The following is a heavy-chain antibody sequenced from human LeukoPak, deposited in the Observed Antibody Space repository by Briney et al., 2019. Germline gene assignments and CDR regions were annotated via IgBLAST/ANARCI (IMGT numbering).Heavy chain of an antibody. J-gene: IGHJ4*02. CDR2: INPNSGGT. D-gene: IGHD3-22*01. V-gene: IGHV1-2*02. CDR3: ARVGSYYDSSGYYGDY. Sequence: ASVKVSCKASRYTFTGYYMHWVRQAPGQGLEWMGWINPNSGGTNYAQKFQGRVTMTRDTSISTAYMELSRLRSDDTAVYYCARVGSYYDSSGYYGDYWGQGTLVTVSS. CDR1: RYTFTGYY.